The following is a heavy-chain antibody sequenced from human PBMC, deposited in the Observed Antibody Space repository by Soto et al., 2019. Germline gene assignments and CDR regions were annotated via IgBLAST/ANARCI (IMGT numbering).Heavy chain of an antibody. CDR3: AKDGSWDGGGGES. Sequence: QVQLVQSGAELKKPGSSVKVSCSASGVTFSSYAFTWVRQAPGQGLEWMGNIIPVFRTSNYAQGFQGRLTISADESTNTICKELSSLRSEDTAVYFCAKDGSWDGGGGESWGQGTLVIVSS. CDR2: IIPVFRTS. V-gene: IGHV1-69*18. CDR1: GVTFSSYA. J-gene: IGHJ4*02. D-gene: IGHD3-16*01.